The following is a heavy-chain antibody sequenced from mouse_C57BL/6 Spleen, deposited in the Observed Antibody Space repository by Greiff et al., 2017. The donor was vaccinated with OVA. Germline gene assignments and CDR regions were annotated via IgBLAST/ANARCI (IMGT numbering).Heavy chain of an antibody. CDR3: AREGSRRYFDV. V-gene: IGHV1-54*01. D-gene: IGHD1-1*01. CDR1: GYAFTNYL. CDR2: INPGSGGT. Sequence: VQLQESGAELVRPGTSVKVSCKASGYAFTNYLIEWVKQRPGQGLEWIGVINPGSGGTNYNEKFKGKATLTADKSSSTAYMQLSSLTSEDSAVYFCAREGSRRYFDVWGTGTTVTVSS. J-gene: IGHJ1*03.